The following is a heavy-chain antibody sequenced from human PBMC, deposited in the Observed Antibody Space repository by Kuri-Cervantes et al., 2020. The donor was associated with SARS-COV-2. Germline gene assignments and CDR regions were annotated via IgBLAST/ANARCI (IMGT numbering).Heavy chain of an antibody. CDR3: ARGGAYYYDSSGYYVLGPSEYFQH. V-gene: IGHV3-53*01. D-gene: IGHD3-22*01. CDR1: GFTVSSNY. CDR2: IGTAGDT. J-gene: IGHJ1*01. Sequence: GGSLRLSCAASGFTVSSNYMSWVRQAPGKGLEWVSAIGTAGDTYYPGSVKGRFTISRDNAKNSLYLQMNSLRAEDTAVYYCARGGAYYYDSSGYYVLGPSEYFQHWGQGTLVTVSS.